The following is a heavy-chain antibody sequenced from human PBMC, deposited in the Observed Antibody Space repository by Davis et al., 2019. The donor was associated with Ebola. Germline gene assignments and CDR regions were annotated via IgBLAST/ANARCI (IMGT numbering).Heavy chain of an antibody. V-gene: IGHV3-11*04. CDR1: GFTFSDYY. CDR2: ISSSSSTI. Sequence: GESLKISCAASGFTFSDYYMSWIRQAPGKGLEWVSYISSSSSTIYYADSVKGRFTISRDNAKNSLYLQMNSLRDEDTAVYYCARDGSRDPADAFDIWGQGTMVTVSS. D-gene: IGHD1-26*01. CDR3: ARDGSRDPADAFDI. J-gene: IGHJ3*02.